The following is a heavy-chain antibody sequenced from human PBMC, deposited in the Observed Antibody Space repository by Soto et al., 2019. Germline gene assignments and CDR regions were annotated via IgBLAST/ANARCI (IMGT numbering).Heavy chain of an antibody. D-gene: IGHD1-1*01. CDR2: ISDSSGTT. Sequence: PGGSLRLSCAASGFTFSTYAMTWFRQAPGKGLEWVSSISDSSGTTYSADSVKGRFTISRDNSKNTLYLQMNSLRVEDTAVYHCAEDITNWSQGYFDLWGRGTLVTVPQ. J-gene: IGHJ2*01. CDR3: AEDITNWSQGYFDL. V-gene: IGHV3-23*01. CDR1: GFTFSTYA.